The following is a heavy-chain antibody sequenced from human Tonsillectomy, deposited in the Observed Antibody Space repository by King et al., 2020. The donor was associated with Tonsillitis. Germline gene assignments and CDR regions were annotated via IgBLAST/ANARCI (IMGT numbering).Heavy chain of an antibody. J-gene: IGHJ4*02. Sequence: VQLVESGGGVVQPGRSLRLSCAASGFTFSSYGMHWVRQAPGKGLEWVAVISYDGSNKYYADSVKGRFTISRDNSKNTLYLQMNSLRAEDRAVYYCAKVNGELLEPNFDYWGQGTLVTVSS. D-gene: IGHD7-27*01. CDR3: AKVNGELLEPNFDY. CDR1: GFTFSSYG. V-gene: IGHV3-30*18. CDR2: ISYDGSNK.